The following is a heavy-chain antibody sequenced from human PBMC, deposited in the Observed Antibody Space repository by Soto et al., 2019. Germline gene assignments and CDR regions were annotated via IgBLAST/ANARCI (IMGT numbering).Heavy chain of an antibody. CDR3: ARGGIPATAIPFDC. J-gene: IGHJ4*02. V-gene: IGHV1-2*02. D-gene: IGHD2-2*02. Sequence: ASVKVSCKASGYTFTGYYMHWVRQAPGQGLEWMGWINPSSGGTNYAQKFQGRVTMTRDTSISTAYMELSRLRSDDTAVYYCARGGIPATAIPFDCWGQGTLVTVSS. CDR2: INPSSGGT. CDR1: GYTFTGYY.